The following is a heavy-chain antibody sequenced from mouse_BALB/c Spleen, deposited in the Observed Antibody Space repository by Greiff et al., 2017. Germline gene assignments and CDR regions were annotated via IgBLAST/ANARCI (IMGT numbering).Heavy chain of an antibody. D-gene: IGHD2-4*01. J-gene: IGHJ3*01. CDR3: AREGIYYDYAWFAY. Sequence: VKLMESGAELARPGASVKMSCKASGYTFTSYTMHWVKQRPGQGLEWIGYINPSSGYTNYNQKFKDKATLTADKSSSTAYMQLSSLTSEDSAVYYCAREGIYYDYAWFAYWGQGTLVTVSA. CDR1: GYTFTSYT. CDR2: INPSSGYT. V-gene: IGHV1-4*01.